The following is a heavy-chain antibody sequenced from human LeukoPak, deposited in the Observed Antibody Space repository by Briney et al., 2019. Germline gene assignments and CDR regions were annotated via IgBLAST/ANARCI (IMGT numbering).Heavy chain of an antibody. CDR1: GYTFTSYG. D-gene: IGHD2-2*01. V-gene: IGHV1-18*01. CDR3: ARERKADIVVVPAADPIYYYYYGMDV. CDR2: ISAYNGNT. J-gene: IGHJ6*02. Sequence: GASVKVSCTASGYTFTSYGISWVRQAPGQGLEWMGWISAYNGNTNYAQKLQGRVTMTTDTSTSTAYMELRSLRSDDTAVYYCARERKADIVVVPAADPIYYYYYGMDVWGQGTTVTVSS.